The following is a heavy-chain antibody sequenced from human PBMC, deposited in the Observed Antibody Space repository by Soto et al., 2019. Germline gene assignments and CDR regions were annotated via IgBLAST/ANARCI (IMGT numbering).Heavy chain of an antibody. J-gene: IGHJ4*02. CDR3: ARQLGYAIYFDN. D-gene: IGHD5-12*01. Sequence: SETLSLTCTISGGSISSGDYYWSWIRKPPGKGLECIGYIYYSGSTYYNPSLKSRVIISVDTSKNQFSLKLSSVTAADTAVYYCARQLGYAIYFDNCGQAPLVTVSS. CDR2: IYYSGST. CDR1: GGSISSGDYY. V-gene: IGHV4-30-4*01.